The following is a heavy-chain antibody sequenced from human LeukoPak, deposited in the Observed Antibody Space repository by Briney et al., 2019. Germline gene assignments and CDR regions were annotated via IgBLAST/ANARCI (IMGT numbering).Heavy chain of an antibody. CDR1: GFTFSSYA. Sequence: GGSLRLSCAASGFTFSSYAMSWVRQAPGKGLEWVSAISGSGGSTYYADSVKGRFTISRDNSKNTLYLQMNSLRAEDTAVYYCAKPPNPPASYYSSSPDYYGMDVWGQGTTVTVSS. CDR2: ISGSGGST. D-gene: IGHD6-13*01. J-gene: IGHJ6*02. CDR3: AKPPNPPASYYSSSPDYYGMDV. V-gene: IGHV3-23*01.